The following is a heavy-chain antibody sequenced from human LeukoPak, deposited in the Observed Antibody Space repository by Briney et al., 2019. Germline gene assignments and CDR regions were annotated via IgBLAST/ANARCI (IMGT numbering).Heavy chain of an antibody. Sequence: SETLSLTCTVSGGSISSYYWSWIRQPAGKGLEWIGRIYTSGSTNYNPSLKSRVTMSVDTSKNQFSLKLSSVTAADTAVYYCARDGITMVRGVIINWFDPWGQGTLVTVSS. V-gene: IGHV4-4*07. D-gene: IGHD3-10*01. CDR1: GGSISSYY. J-gene: IGHJ5*02. CDR3: ARDGITMVRGVIINWFDP. CDR2: IYTSGST.